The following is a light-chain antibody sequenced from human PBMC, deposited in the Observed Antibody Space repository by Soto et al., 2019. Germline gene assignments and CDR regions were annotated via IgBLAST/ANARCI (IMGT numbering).Light chain of an antibody. CDR3: SSYTSSSLLV. V-gene: IGLV2-14*01. J-gene: IGLJ1*01. CDR2: EVS. CDR1: SSDVGGYNY. Sequence: QSVLTQPASVSGSPGQSITISCTGTSSDVGGYNYVSWYQQHPGKAPKLMIYEVSNRPSGVSNRFSGSKSGNTASLTISGLQAEDEADYYCSSYTSSSLLVFGTGTQVTVL.